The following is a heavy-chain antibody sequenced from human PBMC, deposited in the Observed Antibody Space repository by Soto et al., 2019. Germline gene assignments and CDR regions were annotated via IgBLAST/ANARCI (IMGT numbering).Heavy chain of an antibody. CDR1: GGSINTFY. CDR3: ARQGSYSAYNFAHGIQLCSFDF. V-gene: IGHV4-4*07. D-gene: IGHD5-12*01. CDR2: IFSSGST. Sequence: PSETLSLTCTVSGGSINTFYWSWVRQPAGKGLEWIGRIFSSGSTSFNPSLESRVAMSVDTSKNHFSIKLSSVTAADMALYYCARQGSYSAYNFAHGIQLCSFDFWGQGALVTVSS. J-gene: IGHJ4*02.